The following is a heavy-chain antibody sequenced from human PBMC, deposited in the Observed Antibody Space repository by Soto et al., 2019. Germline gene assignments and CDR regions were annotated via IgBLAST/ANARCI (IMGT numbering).Heavy chain of an antibody. V-gene: IGHV3-33*01. D-gene: IGHD3-10*01. CDR1: GFTFSSYG. Sequence: QVQLVESGGGVVQPGRSLRLSCAASGFTFSSYGMHWVRQAPGKGLEGVAIIWYDGSNKYYEDSVKGRFTISRDNSKNTLYLQMNSLRAEDTAVYYCARDRGETTRDFDYWGQGTLVTVSS. J-gene: IGHJ4*02. CDR2: IWYDGSNK. CDR3: ARDRGETTRDFDY.